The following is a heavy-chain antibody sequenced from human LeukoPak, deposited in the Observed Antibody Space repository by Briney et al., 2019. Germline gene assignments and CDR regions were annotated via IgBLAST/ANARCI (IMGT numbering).Heavy chain of an antibody. CDR1: GFTFSSYA. Sequence: GGSLRLSCAASGFTFSSYAMSWVRQAPGKGLEWVSAISGSGGSTYYADSVKGRCTISRDNSKNTLYLQMNSLRAEDTAVYYCAKVSQGSPLIDSWGQGTLVTVSS. CDR3: AKVSQGSPLIDS. CDR2: ISGSGGST. V-gene: IGHV3-23*01. D-gene: IGHD1-14*01. J-gene: IGHJ4*02.